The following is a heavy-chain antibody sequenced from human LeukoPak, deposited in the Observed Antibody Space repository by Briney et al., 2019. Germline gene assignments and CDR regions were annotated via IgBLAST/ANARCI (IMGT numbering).Heavy chain of an antibody. D-gene: IGHD3-10*01. V-gene: IGHV3-30*02. J-gene: IGHJ6*03. Sequence: GGSLRLSCAASGFTFNNYGMHWVRQAPGKGLEWVAFIRYNGNNQYYADSVKGRFTISRDNSKNTLYLQMNSPKGDDTAVYYCAKDSAFYYIDVWGKGPTVIISS. CDR3: AKDSAFYYIDV. CDR2: IRYNGNNQ. CDR1: GFTFNNYG.